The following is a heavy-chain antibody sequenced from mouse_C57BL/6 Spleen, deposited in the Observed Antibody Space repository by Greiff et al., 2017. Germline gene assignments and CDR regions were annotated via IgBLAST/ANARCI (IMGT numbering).Heavy chain of an antibody. CDR2: IDPSDSYT. J-gene: IGHJ2*01. V-gene: IGHV1-50*01. CDR3: ARGGSSCYFDY. D-gene: IGHD1-1*01. CDR1: GYTFTSYW. Sequence: VQLQQSGAELVKPGASVKLSCKASGYTFTSYWMQWVKQRPGQGLEWIGEIDPSDSYTNYNQKFKGKATLTVDTSSSTAYMQLSSLTSEDSAVYYCARGGSSCYFDYWGQGTTLTVSS.